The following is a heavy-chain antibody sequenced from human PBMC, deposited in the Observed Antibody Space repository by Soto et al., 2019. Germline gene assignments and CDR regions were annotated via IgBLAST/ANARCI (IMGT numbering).Heavy chain of an antibody. Sequence: QVHLEESGGGLVKPGGSLRLSCTASGFIFSDYYMSWIRQAPGKGLEWVSDISNSGRITHHADSVKGRFTISRDNAKDSRYLQMTSMRPEDSAIYYCARDHGGGGLTLEYGGQGTLVTVSS. CDR2: ISNSGRIT. CDR1: GFIFSDYY. D-gene: IGHD3-16*01. CDR3: ARDHGGGGLTLEY. J-gene: IGHJ4*02. V-gene: IGHV3-11*01.